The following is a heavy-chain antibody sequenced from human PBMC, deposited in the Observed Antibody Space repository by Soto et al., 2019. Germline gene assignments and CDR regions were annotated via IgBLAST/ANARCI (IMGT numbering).Heavy chain of an antibody. Sequence: EVQLVESGGGLVQPGGSLRLSCAASGLTFSSYWMHWVRQAPGKGLVWVSRISTDGSVTTYADSVKGRFTISRDNAKNPLYLQMNSPGTEDTAVYYFARAPYSSGWGGFDYWGQGTLVTVSS. J-gene: IGHJ4*02. D-gene: IGHD6-19*01. CDR1: GLTFSSYW. V-gene: IGHV3-74*01. CDR3: ARAPYSSGWGGFDY. CDR2: ISTDGSVT.